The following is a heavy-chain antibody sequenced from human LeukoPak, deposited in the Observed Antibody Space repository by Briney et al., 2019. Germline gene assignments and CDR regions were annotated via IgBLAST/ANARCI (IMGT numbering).Heavy chain of an antibody. CDR2: IIPTFGTA. CDR3: ARGKEVTIIPLD. Sequence: SVKVSCKASGCTFSSYAISWVRQAPGQGLEWMGGIIPTFGTANYAQKFQGRVTITADESTSTAYMELSSLRSEDTAVYYCARGKEVTIIPLDWGQGTLVTVSS. V-gene: IGHV1-69*13. D-gene: IGHD3-22*01. CDR1: GCTFSSYA. J-gene: IGHJ4*02.